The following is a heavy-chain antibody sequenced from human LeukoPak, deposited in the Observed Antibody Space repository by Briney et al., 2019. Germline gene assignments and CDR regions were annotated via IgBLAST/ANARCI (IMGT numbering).Heavy chain of an antibody. CDR2: IYPGDSDT. Sequence: GESLKISCKGFGYSFTSYWIGWVRQMPGKGLEWMGIIYPGDSDTRYSPSFQGQVTISADKSISTAYLQWSSLKASDTAMYYCASQTTSYYYDSSGYGAFDIWGQGTMVTVSS. J-gene: IGHJ3*02. CDR3: ASQTTSYYYDSSGYGAFDI. CDR1: GYSFTSYW. V-gene: IGHV5-51*01. D-gene: IGHD3-22*01.